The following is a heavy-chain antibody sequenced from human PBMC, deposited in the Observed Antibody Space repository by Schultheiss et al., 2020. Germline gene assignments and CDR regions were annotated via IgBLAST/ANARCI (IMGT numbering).Heavy chain of an antibody. CDR2: INSDGSST. V-gene: IGHV3-74*01. D-gene: IGHD4-17*01. J-gene: IGHJ3*02. CDR3: AKKGDYGDSREDAFDI. CDR1: GFTFDDYA. Sequence: GGSLRLSCAASGFTFDDYAMHWVRQAPGKGLEWVSRINSDGSSTSYADSVKGRFTISRDNAKNTLYLQMNSLRAEDTAVYYCAKKGDYGDSREDAFDIWGQGTMVTVSS.